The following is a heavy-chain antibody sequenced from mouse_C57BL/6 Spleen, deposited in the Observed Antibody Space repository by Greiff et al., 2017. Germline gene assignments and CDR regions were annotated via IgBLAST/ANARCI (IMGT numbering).Heavy chain of an antibody. CDR2: IDPEDGET. J-gene: IGHJ2*01. D-gene: IGHD1-1*01. Sequence: EVKLMESGAELVKPGASVKLSCTASGFNIKDYYMHWVKQRPEQGLEWIGRIDPEDGETKYAPKFQGKDTITADTSSNTAYLQLSSLTSEDTAGYYCGRKGDYGSSHFDYWGQGTTLTVSS. CDR3: GRKGDYGSSHFDY. V-gene: IGHV14-2*01. CDR1: GFNIKDYY.